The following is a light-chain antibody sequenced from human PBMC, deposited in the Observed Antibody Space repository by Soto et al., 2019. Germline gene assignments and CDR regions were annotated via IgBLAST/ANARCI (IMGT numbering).Light chain of an antibody. CDR2: KAL. Sequence: DIQMTQSPSTLSASVGDRVTITCRASQSISSWLAWYQQKPGQAPKLLIYKALSLESGVPSRFSGSGTGTEFTLTLSGLQPDDFATYYCQQYNSYWTFGQGTKVEIK. CDR1: QSISSW. V-gene: IGKV1-5*03. J-gene: IGKJ1*01. CDR3: QQYNSYWT.